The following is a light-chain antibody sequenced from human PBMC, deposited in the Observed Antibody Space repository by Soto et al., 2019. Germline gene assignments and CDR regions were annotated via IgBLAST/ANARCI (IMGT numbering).Light chain of an antibody. Sequence: DIQMTQSPSSLSASVGDRVTITCRASQSISSYLNWYQQKPGKAPKLLIYAASSLQSGVPSRCSGSGSGTEFTLTISSLQPEDFATYYGQQSYSTPWTFGKGTKVDIK. V-gene: IGKV1-39*01. CDR3: QQSYSTPWT. J-gene: IGKJ1*01. CDR1: QSISSY. CDR2: AAS.